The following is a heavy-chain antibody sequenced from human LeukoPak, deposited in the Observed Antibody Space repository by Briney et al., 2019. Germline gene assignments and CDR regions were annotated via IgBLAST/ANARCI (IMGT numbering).Heavy chain of an antibody. D-gene: IGHD3-10*01. J-gene: IGHJ6*03. Sequence: GGSLRLACAASGFTFNSYGIGWVRQAPGKGLEWVAFIRFDGRNNYYADSVKGRFTISRDNPKNTLYLQMNSLRAEDTAVYYCARVRKDIQSMVRGQNYYYYYMDVWGKGTTVTISS. CDR3: ARVRKDIQSMVRGQNYYYYYMDV. V-gene: IGHV3-30*02. CDR1: GFTFNSYG. CDR2: IRFDGRNN.